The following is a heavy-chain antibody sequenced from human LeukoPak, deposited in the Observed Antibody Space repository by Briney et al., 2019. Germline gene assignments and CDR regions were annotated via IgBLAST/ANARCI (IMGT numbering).Heavy chain of an antibody. CDR1: GYTFTSYD. D-gene: IGHD3-10*01. CDR2: MNPNSGNT. J-gene: IGHJ3*02. V-gene: IGHV1-8*01. Sequence: ASVKVSCKASGYTFTSYDINWVRQATGQGLEWMGWMNPNSGNTGYAQKFQGRVTMTEDTSTDTAYMELSSLRSEDTAVYYCATGVSWFGEPDAFDIWGQGTMVTVSS. CDR3: ATGVSWFGEPDAFDI.